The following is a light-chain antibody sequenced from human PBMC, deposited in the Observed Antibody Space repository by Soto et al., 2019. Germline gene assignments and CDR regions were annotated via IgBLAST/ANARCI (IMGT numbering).Light chain of an antibody. CDR2: GAS. J-gene: IGKJ1*01. CDR3: QHYNNWPRT. CDR1: QSVSSN. Sequence: EIVMTQSPATLSVSPGERATLSCRASQSVSSNLAWYQQKPGQAPRLLIYGASTRATGIPARFSGSGSGTEFTLTIRSLQSEDFAVYYCQHYNNWPRTFGQGTKVAIK. V-gene: IGKV3-15*01.